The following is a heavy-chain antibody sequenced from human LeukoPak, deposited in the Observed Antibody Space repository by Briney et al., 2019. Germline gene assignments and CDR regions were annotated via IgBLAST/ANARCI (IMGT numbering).Heavy chain of an antibody. CDR1: GFTFSSYG. CDR3: ARGDGSGYYGSGIDYGMDV. Sequence: PGGSLRLSCAASGFTFSSYGMHWVRQAPGKGLEWVAVIWYDGSNKYYADSVKGRFTISRDNSKNTLYLQMNSLRAEDTAVYYCARGDGSGYYGSGIDYGMDVWGQGTTVTVSS. D-gene: IGHD3-10*01. CDR2: IWYDGSNK. J-gene: IGHJ6*02. V-gene: IGHV3-33*01.